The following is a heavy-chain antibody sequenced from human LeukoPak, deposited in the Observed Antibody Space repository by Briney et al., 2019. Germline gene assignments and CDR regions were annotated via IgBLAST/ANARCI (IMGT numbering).Heavy chain of an antibody. V-gene: IGHV4-4*07. D-gene: IGHD3-9*01. CDR1: GDSIGSYY. J-gene: IGHJ3*02. CDR2: IYSSGTT. Sequence: SETLSLTCTVSGDSIGSYYWSWIRQSAGKGLEWIGRIYSSGTTDYNPSLKSRVTMPVDTSKNQFSLKLNSETAADTAVYYCARDPYYDILTGYLIRGAFDIWGLGTVVTVSS. CDR3: ARDPYYDILTGYLIRGAFDI.